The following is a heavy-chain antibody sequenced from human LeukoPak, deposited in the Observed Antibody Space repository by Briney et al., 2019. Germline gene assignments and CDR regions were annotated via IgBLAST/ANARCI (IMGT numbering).Heavy chain of an antibody. CDR2: ISGSGHTT. D-gene: IGHD3-22*01. CDR1: GFTFTSSA. Sequence: GGTLRLSCAASGFTFTSSAMSWVRQAPGKGLEWVSVISGSGHTTDYADSVKGRFTVSRDNSKNTLYLQMNSLRAEDTAMYYCEKDSAYFYDSSGYYYDWGQGTLVTVSS. J-gene: IGHJ4*02. CDR3: EKDSAYFYDSSGYYYD. V-gene: IGHV3-23*01.